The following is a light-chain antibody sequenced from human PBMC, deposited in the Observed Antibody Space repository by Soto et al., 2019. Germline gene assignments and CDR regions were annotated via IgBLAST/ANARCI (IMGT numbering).Light chain of an antibody. CDR1: SSDVGGYNF. CDR3: CSHSSSITWM. Sequence: QSDLTQTASVSGSPGQSITISCTGTSSDVGGYNFVSWYQQHPGKAPKLIIHEVTNRPSGVSGRFSGSKSGNTAFLTISGLQAEDEAVYYCCSHSSSITWMFGGGTKLTVL. CDR2: EVT. V-gene: IGLV2-14*03. J-gene: IGLJ3*02.